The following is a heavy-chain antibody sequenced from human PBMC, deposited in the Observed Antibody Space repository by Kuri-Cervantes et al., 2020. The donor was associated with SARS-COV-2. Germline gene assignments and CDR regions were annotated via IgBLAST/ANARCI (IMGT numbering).Heavy chain of an antibody. J-gene: IGHJ3*02. D-gene: IGHD1-1*01. CDR3: AIIGTLYNFDAFDI. V-gene: IGHV3-48*03. Sequence: GGSLRLSCAASGFTFSSYEMNWVRQAPGKGLEWVSYISSSGSTIYYAVSVNRRFTISRYNAKKLLYLQMNSLRAEATAVYYCAIIGTLYNFDAFDIWGQGTMVTVSS. CDR1: GFTFSSYE. CDR2: ISSSGSTI.